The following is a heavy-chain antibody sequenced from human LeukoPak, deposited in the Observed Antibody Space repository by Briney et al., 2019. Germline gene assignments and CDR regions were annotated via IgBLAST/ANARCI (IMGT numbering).Heavy chain of an antibody. CDR3: AKTTVTSEDYYYYYMDV. D-gene: IGHD4-17*01. CDR2: ISTYNGNR. J-gene: IGHJ6*03. V-gene: IGHV1-18*01. CDR1: GYTFNSYG. Sequence: ASVKVPCKASGYTFNSYGISWVRQAPGQGLEWVGWISTYNGNRKYGKKLQGRVTMTTDTSTSTAYMELRSLRSDDTAVYYCAKTTVTSEDYYYYYMDVWGKGTTVTVSS.